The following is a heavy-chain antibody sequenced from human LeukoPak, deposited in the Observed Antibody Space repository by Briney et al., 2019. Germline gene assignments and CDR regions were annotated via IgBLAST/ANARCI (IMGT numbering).Heavy chain of an antibody. Sequence: GASVKVSYKASGGTFSSYAISWVRQAPGQGLEWMGGIIPIFGTANYAQKFQGRVTITADKSTSTAYMELSSLRSEDTAVYYCAREVLRYFDWSTPGYFDYWGQGTLVTVSS. CDR2: IIPIFGTA. D-gene: IGHD3-9*01. J-gene: IGHJ4*02. CDR1: GGTFSSYA. V-gene: IGHV1-69*06. CDR3: AREVLRYFDWSTPGYFDY.